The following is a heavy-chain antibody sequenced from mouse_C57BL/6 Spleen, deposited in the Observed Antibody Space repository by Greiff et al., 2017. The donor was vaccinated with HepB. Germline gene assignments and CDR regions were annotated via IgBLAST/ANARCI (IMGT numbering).Heavy chain of an antibody. CDR1: GYSFTSYY. CDR3: ARDWDDY. Sequence: VQLVESGPELVKPGASVKISCKASGYSFTSYYIHWVKQRPGQGLEWIGWIYPGSGNSKYNEKFKGKATLTADTSSSTAYMQLSSLTSEDSAVYYCARDWDDYWGQGTTLTVSS. D-gene: IGHD4-1*01. CDR2: IYPGSGNS. V-gene: IGHV1-66*01. J-gene: IGHJ2*01.